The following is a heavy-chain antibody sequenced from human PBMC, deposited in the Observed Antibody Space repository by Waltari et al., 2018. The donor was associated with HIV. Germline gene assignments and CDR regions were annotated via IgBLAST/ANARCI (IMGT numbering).Heavy chain of an antibody. CDR1: GYTFTGYY. J-gene: IGHJ4*02. CDR2: INPNSGGT. CDR3: AREPSLTTAYDY. V-gene: IGHV1-2*02. Sequence: QVQLVQSGAEVKKPGASVKVSCKASGYTFTGYYMHWVRQAPGQGLGWMGWINPNSGGTNYAQKCQGRVTMTRDTSISTAYMELTRLRSDDTAVYYCAREPSLTTAYDYWGQGTLVTVSS. D-gene: IGHD4-17*01.